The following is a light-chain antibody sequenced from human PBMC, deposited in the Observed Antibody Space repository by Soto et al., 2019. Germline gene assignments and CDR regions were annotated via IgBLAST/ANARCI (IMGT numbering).Light chain of an antibody. Sequence: EIVLTQSPATLSMSPGERATLSCRASQYIGSNLAWHPQRPGQAPRLHIYGAVTRATGIPARFSGRGSGTEFTLIFTSLQSEELVLYYCQQYNGLLCTFGQGTEGEVK. CDR3: QQYNGLLCT. J-gene: IGKJ1*01. V-gene: IGKV3-15*01. CDR1: QYIGSN. CDR2: GAV.